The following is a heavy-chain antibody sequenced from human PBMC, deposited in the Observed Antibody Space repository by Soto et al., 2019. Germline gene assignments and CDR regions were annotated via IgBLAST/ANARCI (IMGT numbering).Heavy chain of an antibody. J-gene: IGHJ6*02. Sequence: QVQLVQSGAEVKKPGSSVKVSCKASGGTFSSYAISWVRQAPGQGLEWMGGIIPIFGTANYAQKFQGRVTITADESTSTAYMELSSLRSEDTAVYYCARVSHNSWELPYYYYYGMDVWGQGTTVTVSS. CDR3: ARVSHNSWELPYYYYYGMDV. CDR2: IIPIFGTA. CDR1: GGTFSSYA. V-gene: IGHV1-69*01. D-gene: IGHD1-26*01.